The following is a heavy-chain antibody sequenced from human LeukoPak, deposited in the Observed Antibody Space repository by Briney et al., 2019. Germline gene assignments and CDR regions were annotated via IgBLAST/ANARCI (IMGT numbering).Heavy chain of an antibody. J-gene: IGHJ4*02. V-gene: IGHV1-18*01. D-gene: IGHD1-26*01. CDR2: INVYNGNT. CDR1: GYTFTSYD. CDR3: ARSAGSYNFDY. Sequence: ASVTVSCTTSGYTFTSYDISWVRQAPGQGLEWMGRINVYNGNTNYAQKVQGRVTMTTDTSTTTAYMEVRSLRSDDTAVYYCARSAGSYNFDYWGQGTLVTVSS.